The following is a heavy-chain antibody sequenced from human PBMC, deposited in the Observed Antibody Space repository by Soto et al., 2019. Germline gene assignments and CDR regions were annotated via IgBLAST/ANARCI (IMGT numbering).Heavy chain of an antibody. CDR3: AREGRWRQFVDY. V-gene: IGHV3-30-3*01. CDR2: ISYDGSNK. D-gene: IGHD3-10*01. CDR1: GFTFSSYA. Sequence: QVQLVESGGGVVQPGRSLRLSCAASGFTFSSYAMHWVRQAPGKGLEWVAVISYDGSNKYYADSVKGRFTISRDNSKNTLYLQMNSLRAEDTAVYYCAREGRWRQFVDYWGQGTLVTVSS. J-gene: IGHJ4*02.